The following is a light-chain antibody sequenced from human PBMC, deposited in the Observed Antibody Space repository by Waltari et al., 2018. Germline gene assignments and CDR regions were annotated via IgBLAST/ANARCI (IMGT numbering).Light chain of an antibody. Sequence: QTVVTQEPSLTVSPGGTVTLTCASSPDAVTSCQFPSWFQQRPGQAPRTLIYDTSNKNSWTPARFSGSLRGDQAVLTLSGAQPEDEAEYYCLLSYSGVRMFGGGTKLTVL. CDR2: DTS. CDR3: LLSYSGVRM. CDR1: PDAVTSCQF. J-gene: IGLJ3*02. V-gene: IGLV7-46*01.